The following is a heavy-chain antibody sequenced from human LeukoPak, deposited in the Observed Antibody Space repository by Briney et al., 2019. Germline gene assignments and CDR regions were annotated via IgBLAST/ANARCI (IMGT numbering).Heavy chain of an antibody. CDR1: GFTFSSYE. Sequence: GGSLRLSCAASGFTFSSYEMNWVRQAPGKGLEWVSSISSSSSYIYYADSVKGRFTISRDNAKNSLYLQMNSLRAEDTAVYYCARQAHAASYYFDYWGQGTLVTVSS. V-gene: IGHV3-21*01. J-gene: IGHJ4*02. CDR2: ISSSSSYI. CDR3: ARQAHAASYYFDY.